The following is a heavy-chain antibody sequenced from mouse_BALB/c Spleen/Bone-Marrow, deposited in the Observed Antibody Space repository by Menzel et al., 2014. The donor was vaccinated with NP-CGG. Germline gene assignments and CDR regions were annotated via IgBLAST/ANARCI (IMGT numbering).Heavy chain of an antibody. D-gene: IGHD1-1*01. J-gene: IGHJ2*01. CDR1: GFTFSSFG. V-gene: IGHV5-17*02. Sequence: EVQGVESGGGLVQPGGSRKLSCAASGFTFSSFGMHWVRQAPEKGLEWVAYISSGSSTAYYADKVMGRFTISRDNPKNTLFLQMTSLRSEDTAMYYCARSGSSSGYFDYWGQGTTLTVSS. CDR2: ISSGSSTA. CDR3: ARSGSSSGYFDY.